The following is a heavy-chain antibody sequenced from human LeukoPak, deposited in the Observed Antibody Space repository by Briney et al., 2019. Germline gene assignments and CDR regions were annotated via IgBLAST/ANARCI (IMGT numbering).Heavy chain of an antibody. D-gene: IGHD3-3*01. Sequence: GGSLRLSCAASGFTFSSHTMNWVRQAPGKGLEWVSSISSSSSYIYYADSVKGRFTISRDNAKDSLYLRMNSLRAEDTAVYYCARNYDFWSGYFNSVDSWGQGTLVTVSS. CDR3: ARNYDFWSGYFNSVDS. CDR2: ISSSSSYI. J-gene: IGHJ5*01. CDR1: GFTFSSHT. V-gene: IGHV3-21*01.